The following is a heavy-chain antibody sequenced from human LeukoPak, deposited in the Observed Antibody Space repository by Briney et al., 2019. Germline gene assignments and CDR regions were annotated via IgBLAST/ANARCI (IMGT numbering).Heavy chain of an antibody. J-gene: IGHJ5*02. CDR2: IKQDGSEK. CDR3: ATDLVVRGAWFDP. CDR1: GFTFSSYW. V-gene: IGHV3-7*01. D-gene: IGHD3-10*01. Sequence: GGSLRLSCAASGFTFSSYWMSWVRQAPGKGLEWVANIKQDGSEKYYVDSVKGRFTISRDNAKNSLYLQMNGLRAEDTAVYYCATDLVVRGAWFDPWGQGTLVTVSS.